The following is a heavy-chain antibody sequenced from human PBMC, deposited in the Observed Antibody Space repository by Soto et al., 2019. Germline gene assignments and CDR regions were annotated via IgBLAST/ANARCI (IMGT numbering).Heavy chain of an antibody. J-gene: IGHJ4*02. D-gene: IGHD6-19*01. CDR1: GFTFSSYG. CDR3: ANTRPRSYSSGWYRGFDY. CDR2: ISYDGSNK. Sequence: GGSLRLSCAASGFTFSSYGMHWVRQAPGKGLEWVAVISYDGSNKYYADSVKGRFTISRDNSKNTLYLQMNSLRAEDTAVYYCANTRPRSYSSGWYRGFDYWGQGTLVTVSS. V-gene: IGHV3-30*18.